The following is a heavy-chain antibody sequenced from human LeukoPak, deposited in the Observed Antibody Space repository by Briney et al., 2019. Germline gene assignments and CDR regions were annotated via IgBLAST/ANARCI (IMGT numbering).Heavy chain of an antibody. Sequence: SETLSLTCAVYGGSLSGYYWSWIRQPPGRGLEWIGEINRSGSANYNPSLKSRVTISADTSKNHFSLKLNSVTTADTAVYYCTRGAGWLIDYWGQGILVTVSS. CDR3: TRGAGWLIDY. D-gene: IGHD3-16*01. J-gene: IGHJ4*02. CDR1: GGSLSGYY. CDR2: INRSGSA. V-gene: IGHV4-34*01.